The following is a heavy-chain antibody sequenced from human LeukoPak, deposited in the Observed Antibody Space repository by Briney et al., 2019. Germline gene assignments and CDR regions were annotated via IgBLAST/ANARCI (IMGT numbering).Heavy chain of an antibody. CDR1: GFTFSSYS. V-gene: IGHV3-21*01. CDR2: ISSSSSYI. J-gene: IGHJ6*04. Sequence: GGSLRLSCAASGFTFSSYSMNWVRQAPGKGVEWVSSISSSSSYIYYADSVKGRFTISRDNAKNSLYLQMNSLRAEDTAVYYCARVVDTAMANYGMDVWGKGTTVTASS. CDR3: ARVVDTAMANYGMDV. D-gene: IGHD5-18*01.